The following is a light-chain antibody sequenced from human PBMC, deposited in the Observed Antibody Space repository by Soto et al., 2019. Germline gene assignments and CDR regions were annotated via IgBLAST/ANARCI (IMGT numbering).Light chain of an antibody. V-gene: IGKV1-39*01. CDR3: HQSYSIPLV. Sequence: ASQSISTYLNWYQQRPGKAPKLLIYLTSNLQSGVPSRFSGVGSGTDFTLTISCRQPEDFATYYCHQSYSIPLVVGGGTRVEIK. J-gene: IGKJ4*01. CDR1: QSISTY. CDR2: LTS.